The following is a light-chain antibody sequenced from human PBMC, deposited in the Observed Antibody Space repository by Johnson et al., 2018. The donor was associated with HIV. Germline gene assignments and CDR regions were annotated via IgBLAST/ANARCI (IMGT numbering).Light chain of an antibody. CDR3: GTWDSSLSGV. J-gene: IGLJ1*01. V-gene: IGLV1-51*01. CDR1: SSNIGNNY. Sequence: QSVLTQPPSVSAAPGQKVTISCSGSSSNIGNNYVSWYQHLPGTAPKLLIYDNNKRPSGIPDRFSGSKSGTSATLAITGLQAGDEADYYCGTWDSSLSGVFGTGTKVTV. CDR2: DNN.